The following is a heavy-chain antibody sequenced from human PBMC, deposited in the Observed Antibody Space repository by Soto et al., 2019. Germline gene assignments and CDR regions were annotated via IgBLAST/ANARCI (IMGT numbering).Heavy chain of an antibody. CDR2: IYTSGST. J-gene: IGHJ6*02. CDR3: ARGHSGYDSSYYGMDV. Sequence: PSETLSLTCTVSGGSISSSSYYWGWIRQPAGKGLEWIGRIYTSGSTNYNPSLKSRVTMSVDTSKNQFSLKLSSVTAADTAVYYCARGHSGYDSSYYGMDVWGQGTTVTVSS. V-gene: IGHV4-61*02. D-gene: IGHD5-12*01. CDR1: GGSISSSSYY.